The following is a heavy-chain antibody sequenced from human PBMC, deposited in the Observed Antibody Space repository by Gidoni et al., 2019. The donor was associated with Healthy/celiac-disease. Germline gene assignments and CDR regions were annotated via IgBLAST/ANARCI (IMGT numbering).Heavy chain of an antibody. CDR3: AKDQTPSHLYGMDV. Sequence: EVQLVESGRGLLQPGRSLRLSCAASGFTVDDYAMHWVREAPGKGVEWVSGISGNSGSIGYAEAVKGRFNISRENAKNSLYLQMNSLRAEDTALDYCAKDQTPSHLYGMDVWGQGTTVTVSS. CDR2: ISGNSGSI. V-gene: IGHV3-9*01. J-gene: IGHJ6*02. CDR1: GFTVDDYA.